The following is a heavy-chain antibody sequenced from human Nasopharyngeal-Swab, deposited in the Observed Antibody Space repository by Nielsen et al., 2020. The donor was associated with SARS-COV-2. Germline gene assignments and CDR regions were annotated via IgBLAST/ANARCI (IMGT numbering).Heavy chain of an antibody. CDR1: GDSISSGGYY. CDR3: ARFHFSYGSGSTPWFDP. D-gene: IGHD3-10*01. CDR2: IYYSGST. V-gene: IGHV4-31*03. J-gene: IGHJ5*02. Sequence: SETLSLTCTVSGDSISSGGYYWSWIRQHPGKGLEWIGYIYYSGSTYYNPSLKSRVTISVDTSKNQFSLKLSSVTAADTAVYYCARFHFSYGSGSTPWFDPWGQGTLVTVSS.